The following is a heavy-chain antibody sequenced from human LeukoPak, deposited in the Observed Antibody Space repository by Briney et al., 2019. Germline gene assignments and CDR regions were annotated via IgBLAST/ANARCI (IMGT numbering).Heavy chain of an antibody. CDR2: IIPIFGTA. J-gene: IGHJ4*02. Sequence: ASVKVSCKASGGTFSSYAISWVRQAPGPGLEWMGRIIPIFGTANYAQKFQGRVTITTDESTSTAYMELSSLRSEDTAVYYCAREVITMVRGVISPVASDYWGQGTLVTVSS. D-gene: IGHD3-10*01. V-gene: IGHV1-69*05. CDR1: GGTFSSYA. CDR3: AREVITMVRGVISPVASDY.